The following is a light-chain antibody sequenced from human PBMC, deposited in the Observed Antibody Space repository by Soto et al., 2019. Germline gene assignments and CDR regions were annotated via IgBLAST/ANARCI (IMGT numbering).Light chain of an antibody. CDR3: QQYNNWPPWT. J-gene: IGKJ1*01. CDR1: RSVTSN. Sequence: EIVMTQSPATLSVSPGERATLSCRASRSVTSNLAWYQQKPGQAPRLLIYGASTRATGIRARFSGSGSGTEFTLTISSLQSEDFAVYYCQQYNNWPPWTFGQGTMVDIK. CDR2: GAS. V-gene: IGKV3-15*01.